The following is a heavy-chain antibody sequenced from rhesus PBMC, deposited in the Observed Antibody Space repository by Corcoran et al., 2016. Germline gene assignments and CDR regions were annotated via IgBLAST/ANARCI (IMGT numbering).Heavy chain of an antibody. CDR2: IYGSGGSH. CDR3: ARVGSSWSEWDTVGTEWYFDL. D-gene: IGHD5-42*01. J-gene: IGHJ2*01. CDR1: GYSISSGYY. Sequence: QVQLQESGPGLVKPSETLSLTCAASGYSISSGYYWGWIRQPPGKGLEGFVGIYGSGGSHYLNPALKIRVTLSVDTSKNQFSLKLSSVTAADTAVYYCARVGSSWSEWDTVGTEWYFDLWGPGTPITISS. V-gene: IGHV4S14*01.